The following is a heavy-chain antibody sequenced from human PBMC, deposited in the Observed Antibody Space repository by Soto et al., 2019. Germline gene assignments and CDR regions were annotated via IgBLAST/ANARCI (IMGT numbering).Heavy chain of an antibody. CDR2: IIPIFGTA. CDR3: ARREDIVVVPAAPARYYYGMDV. J-gene: IGHJ6*02. Sequence: SVKVSCKASVGTFSSYAISWVRQAPGQGLEWMGGIIPIFGTANYAQKFQGRVTITADESTSTAYMELSSLRSEDTAVYYCARREDIVVVPAAPARYYYGMDVWGQGTTVTVSS. D-gene: IGHD2-2*01. V-gene: IGHV1-69*13. CDR1: VGTFSSYA.